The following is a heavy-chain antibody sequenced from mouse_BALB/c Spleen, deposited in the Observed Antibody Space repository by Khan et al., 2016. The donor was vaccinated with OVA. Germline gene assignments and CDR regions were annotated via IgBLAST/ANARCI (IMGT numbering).Heavy chain of an antibody. CDR2: IDPANGNT. CDR1: GFNIKDTY. J-gene: IGHJ3*01. Sequence: EVQLQQSGAELVKPGASVKLSCTASGFNIKDTYMHWVKQRPEQGLEWIGRIDPANGNTKYDPKFQGKATITADTSSNTAYLQPSSLTSEDTAVYYCASPNWFAYWGQGTLVTVSA. CDR3: ASPNWFAY. V-gene: IGHV14-3*02.